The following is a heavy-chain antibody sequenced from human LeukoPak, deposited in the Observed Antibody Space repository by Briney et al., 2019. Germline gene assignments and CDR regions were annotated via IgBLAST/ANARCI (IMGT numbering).Heavy chain of an antibody. CDR1: GFTFSAYA. J-gene: IGHJ3*02. Sequence: GGSLRLSCAASGFTFSAYAMAWVRQAPGKGLEWVSTISGSGGTTYSTDSVKGRFTISRDNSKNILYLQVNSLRAGDTAVYYCAKDYYYDSSGYYYGDAFDIWGQGTMVTVSS. V-gene: IGHV3-23*01. CDR2: ISGSGGTT. CDR3: AKDYYYDSSGYYYGDAFDI. D-gene: IGHD3-22*01.